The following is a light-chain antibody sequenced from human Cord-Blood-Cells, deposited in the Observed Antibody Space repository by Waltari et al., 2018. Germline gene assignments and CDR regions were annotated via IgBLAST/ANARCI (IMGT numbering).Light chain of an antibody. V-gene: IGLV3-25*03. J-gene: IGLJ2*01. CDR2: EDS. CDR3: QSADSSGTVV. CDR1: AMPEQC. Sequence: SYELPQPPSASVSPAQPARITCSGGAMPEQCAYWYQQRPGQAPGLVIYEDSERPSGVPDRFSGSSSGNTVTLTISGVQAEDEADYYCQSADSSGTVVFGGGTKLTVL.